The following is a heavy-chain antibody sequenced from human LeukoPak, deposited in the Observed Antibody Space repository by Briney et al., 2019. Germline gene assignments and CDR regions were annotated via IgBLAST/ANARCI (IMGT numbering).Heavy chain of an antibody. J-gene: IGHJ3*02. D-gene: IGHD3-22*01. V-gene: IGHV4-59*08. CDR1: GGSISSTYY. Sequence: PSETLSLTCTVSGGSISSTYYWSWIRQPPGKGLEWIGYIYYSGSINYNPSLKSRVTISVDTSKNRFSLRLNSVTAADTAVYYCARGGYYDSSGYYGAFGIWGQGTMVTVSS. CDR3: ARGGYYDSSGYYGAFGI. CDR2: IYYSGSI.